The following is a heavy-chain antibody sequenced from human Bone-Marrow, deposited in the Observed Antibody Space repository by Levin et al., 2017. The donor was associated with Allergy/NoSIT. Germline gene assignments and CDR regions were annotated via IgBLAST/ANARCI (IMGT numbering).Heavy chain of an antibody. CDR1: GFTFSSYW. D-gene: IGHD2-15*01. Sequence: GGSLRLSCAASGFTFSSYWMNWVRQAPGKGLEWVANINEDGSGKYYVDSVKGRFSISRDNAKNSLFLQMDSLRAEDTALYYCARGTYCSGGSCYSEFDHWGQGALVTVSS. J-gene: IGHJ4*02. CDR2: INEDGSGK. CDR3: ARGTYCSGGSCYSEFDH. V-gene: IGHV3-7*04.